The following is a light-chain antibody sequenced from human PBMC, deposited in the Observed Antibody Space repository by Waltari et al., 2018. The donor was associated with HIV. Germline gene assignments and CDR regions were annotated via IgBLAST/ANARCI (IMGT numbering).Light chain of an antibody. J-gene: IGKJ4*01. CDR3: QQYGSSLPVT. CDR1: QSISNNN. CDR2: RAS. V-gene: IGKV3-20*01. Sequence: IVLTQSPGTLSLSPGERATLSCRASQSISNNNLAWYQQKPVQAPRLLSHRASGRPGDSPDRFSGSGSGTDFTLTINRLEPEDVAIYYCQQYGSSLPVTFGGGTKVEIK.